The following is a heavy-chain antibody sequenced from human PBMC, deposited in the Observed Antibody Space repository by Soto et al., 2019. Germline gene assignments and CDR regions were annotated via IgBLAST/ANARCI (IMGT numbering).Heavy chain of an antibody. V-gene: IGHV3-23*01. Sequence: EVRLLESGGGLVQPGGSLRLSCAGSGFTFSSNAMSWVRQAPGKGLEWVSSGSGDGYSSDYADSVKGRFTVSRHNSKNTLYLQMTSLRAEDTAVYYCAKRHYYGSGSFALATWGQGTLVTVSS. CDR1: GFTFSSNA. CDR3: AKRHYYGSGSFALAT. CDR2: GSGDGYSS. J-gene: IGHJ4*03. D-gene: IGHD3-10*01.